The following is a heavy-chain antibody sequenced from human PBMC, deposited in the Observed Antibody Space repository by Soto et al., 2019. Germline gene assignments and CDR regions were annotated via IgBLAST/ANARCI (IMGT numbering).Heavy chain of an antibody. V-gene: IGHV4-30-2*01. CDR1: GGMMRPGGFP. Sequence: SGGMMRPGGFPGCWIRHAPEKGLEWIGYISHLENTYFHRSFKSRLTMSIDRSRNQFSLNLSSLTAADRAVYYCLRGGGYAPFPYWGQAVLVTVS. CDR3: LRGGGYAPFPY. D-gene: IGHD5-12*01. J-gene: IGHJ4*02. CDR2: ISHLENT.